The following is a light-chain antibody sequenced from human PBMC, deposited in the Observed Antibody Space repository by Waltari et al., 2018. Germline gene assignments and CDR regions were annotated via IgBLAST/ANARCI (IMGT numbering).Light chain of an antibody. CDR3: CSYGGSRTLV. CDR1: NNDIGNYNL. V-gene: IGLV2-23*02. Sequence: QSALTQPASVSASPGQSITISCTGTNNDIGNYNLVSWCQVYPGKAPKLIIYNVNTRPSGVSDRFSGAKSGNTASLTISRLHTEDEAEYCCCSYGGSRTLVFGGGTKVTVL. CDR2: NVN. J-gene: IGLJ3*02.